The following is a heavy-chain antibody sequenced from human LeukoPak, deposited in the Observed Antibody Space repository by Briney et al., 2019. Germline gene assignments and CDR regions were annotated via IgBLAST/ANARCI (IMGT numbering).Heavy chain of an antibody. V-gene: IGHV1-18*01. CDR2: ISAYNGNT. Sequence: ASVKVSCKASGGTFSSYAISWVRQGPGQGLEWMGWISAYNGNTNYAQKLQGRVTMTTDTSTSTAYMELRSLRSDDTAVYYCARVPHYGDYFDYWGQGTLVTVSS. CDR3: ARVPHYGDYFDY. D-gene: IGHD4-17*01. CDR1: GGTFSSYA. J-gene: IGHJ4*02.